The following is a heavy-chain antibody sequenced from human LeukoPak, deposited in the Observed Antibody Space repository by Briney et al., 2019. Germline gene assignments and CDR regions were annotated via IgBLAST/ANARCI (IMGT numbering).Heavy chain of an antibody. J-gene: IGHJ6*04. CDR2: IYYSGST. CDR1: GGSISSYY. D-gene: IGHD1-14*01. CDR3: ARDRRLLEPMDV. V-gene: IGHV4-59*01. Sequence: PSETLSLTCTVSGGSISSYYWSWIRQPPGKGLEWIGYIYYSGSTNYNPSLKSRVTISVDTSKNQFSLKLSSVTAADTAVYYCARDRRLLEPMDVWGKGTTVTVSS.